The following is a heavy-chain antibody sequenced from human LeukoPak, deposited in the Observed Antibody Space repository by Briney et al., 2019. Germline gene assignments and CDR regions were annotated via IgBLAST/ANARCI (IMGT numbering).Heavy chain of an antibody. CDR3: ARGSMLGCSGGSCYSY. V-gene: IGHV1-8*01. Sequence: ASVKVSCKASGYTFTSYDINWVRQATGQGLEWMGWMNPNSGNTGYAQKFQGRVTMTRNTSISTAYMELSSLRSEDTAVYYRARGSMLGCSGGSCYSYWGQGTLVTVSS. CDR2: MNPNSGNT. J-gene: IGHJ4*02. CDR1: GYTFTSYD. D-gene: IGHD2-15*01.